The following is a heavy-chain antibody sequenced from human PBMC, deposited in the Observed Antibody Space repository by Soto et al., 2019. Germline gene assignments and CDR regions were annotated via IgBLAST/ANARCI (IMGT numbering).Heavy chain of an antibody. Sequence: ASVEVSCKASGYTFTSYAMHWVRQAPGQRLEWMGWINAGNGNTKYSQKFQGRVTITRDTSASTAYMELSSLRSEDTAVYYCARGTRTGDYRYYFDYWGQGTLVTVSS. CDR1: GYTFTSYA. CDR3: ARGTRTGDYRYYFDY. V-gene: IGHV1-3*01. D-gene: IGHD4-17*01. J-gene: IGHJ4*02. CDR2: INAGNGNT.